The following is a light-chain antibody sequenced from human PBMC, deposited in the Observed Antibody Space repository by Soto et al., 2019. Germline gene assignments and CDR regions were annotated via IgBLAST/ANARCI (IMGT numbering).Light chain of an antibody. CDR2: DAS. V-gene: IGKV1-5*01. J-gene: IGKJ1*01. CDR1: QSISSW. Sequence: DIQMTQSPSTLSASVGDRVTITCRASQSISSWLAWYQQKPGKAPKLLIYDASRLESGVPSRFSGSGSGTEFTLPISSLQPDDFASYSCQQLLTFGQGTKVEIK. CDR3: QQLLT.